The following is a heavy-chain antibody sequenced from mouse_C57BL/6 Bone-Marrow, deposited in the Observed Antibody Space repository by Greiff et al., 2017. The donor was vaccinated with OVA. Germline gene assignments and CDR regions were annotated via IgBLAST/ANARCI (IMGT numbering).Heavy chain of an antibody. D-gene: IGHD1-1*01. CDR3: ARERGELLRSFAY. J-gene: IGHJ3*01. Sequence: DVKLVESGGGLVKPGGSLKLSCAASGFTFSSYAMSWVRQTPEKRLEWVATISDGGSYTYYPDNVKGRFTISRDNAKNNLYLQMSHLKSEDTAMYYCARERGELLRSFAYWGQGTLVTVSA. V-gene: IGHV5-4*01. CDR2: ISDGGSYT. CDR1: GFTFSSYA.